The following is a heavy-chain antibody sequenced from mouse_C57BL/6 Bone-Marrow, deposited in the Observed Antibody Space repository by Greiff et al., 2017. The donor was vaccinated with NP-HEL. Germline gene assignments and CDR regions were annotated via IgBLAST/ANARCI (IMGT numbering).Heavy chain of an antibody. CDR2: ISDGGRYT. Sequence: EVKLMESGGGLVKPGGSLKLSCAASGFTFSSYAMSWVRQTPEKRLEWVATISDGGRYTYYPDNVKGRFTISRDNAKNNLYLQMSHLKSEDTAMYYCARDRNYGRYYAMDYWGQGTSVTVSS. V-gene: IGHV5-4*01. CDR1: GFTFSSYA. J-gene: IGHJ4*01. CDR3: ARDRNYGRYYAMDY. D-gene: IGHD1-1*02.